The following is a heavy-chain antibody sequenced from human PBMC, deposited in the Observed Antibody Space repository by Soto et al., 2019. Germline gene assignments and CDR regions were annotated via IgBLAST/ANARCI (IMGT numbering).Heavy chain of an antibody. CDR3: GRGMEAWYQGPYYSVREV. V-gene: IGHV4-59*01. CDR2: IYYGGTT. Sequence: PSETLSLTCTVSGGSFSPNYWSWIRQSPGKGLEWVGYIYYGGTTSYNPSLKSRVTISVDTSKNQFSLKLSSVTAADTAVYYCGRGMEAWYQGPYYSVREVGGKGTPATFPS. J-gene: IGHJ6*04. CDR1: GGSFSPNY. D-gene: IGHD2-2*01.